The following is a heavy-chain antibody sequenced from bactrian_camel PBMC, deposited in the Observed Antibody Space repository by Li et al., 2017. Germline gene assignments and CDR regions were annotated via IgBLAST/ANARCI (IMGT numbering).Heavy chain of an antibody. CDR1: APTGGPFH. CDR3: AADLEWRDGGWCSQEKTDSDY. J-gene: IGHJ6*01. Sequence: HVQLVESGGGSVQAGGSLRLSCAASAPTGGPFHMAYFRQAPGEEREGVAAISLEAGDTDYADSVKDRFTISQDGAENTVYLQMNGLKVEDTAMYYCAADLEWRDGGWCSQEKTDSDYWGQGTQVTVS. D-gene: IGHD3*01. V-gene: IGHV3-3*01. CDR2: ISLEAGDT.